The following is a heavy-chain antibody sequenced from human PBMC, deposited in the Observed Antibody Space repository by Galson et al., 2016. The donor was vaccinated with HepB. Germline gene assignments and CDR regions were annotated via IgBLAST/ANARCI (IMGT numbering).Heavy chain of an antibody. V-gene: IGHV3-23*01. CDR2: ISGRGGST. J-gene: IGHJ4*02. CDR3: ARDLTGDVDYFFDY. CDR1: GFTFSSYG. D-gene: IGHD3-9*01. Sequence: SLRLSCAASGFTFSSYGMNWVRKAPGTGLEWVSGISGRGGSTYYADSVKGRFTISRDNSKNTLYLQMNSLRAEDSAVYYCARDLTGDVDYFFDYWGQGTLVTVSS.